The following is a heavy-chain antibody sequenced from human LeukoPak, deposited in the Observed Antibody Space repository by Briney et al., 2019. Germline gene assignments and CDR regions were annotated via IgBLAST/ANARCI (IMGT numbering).Heavy chain of an antibody. D-gene: IGHD5-24*01. CDR2: MSYDGTKT. Sequence: GRSLRLSCAASGFTFSSYGMHWVRQAPGKGLEWVAGMSYDGTKTYYAESVKGRFTISRDNSKNTLYLQMNSLRAEDTAVYYCANGRRGGTATIAEFDYWGRGTLVTVSS. CDR1: GFTFSSYG. CDR3: ANGRRGGTATIAEFDY. V-gene: IGHV3-30*18. J-gene: IGHJ4*02.